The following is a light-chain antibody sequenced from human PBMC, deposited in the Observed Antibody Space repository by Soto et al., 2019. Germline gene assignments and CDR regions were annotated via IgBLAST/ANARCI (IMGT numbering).Light chain of an antibody. Sequence: QAVVTQPPSVSGAPGQRVTLSCTGSSSDIGAHYDVHWYQQLPGTAPKLLIYGNNNRPSGVLDRFSGSKSGTSASLAITGLQAEDEADYYCQSYDSSLSGWVFGGGTKVTVL. CDR3: QSYDSSLSGWV. CDR1: SSDIGAHYD. J-gene: IGLJ3*02. V-gene: IGLV1-40*01. CDR2: GNN.